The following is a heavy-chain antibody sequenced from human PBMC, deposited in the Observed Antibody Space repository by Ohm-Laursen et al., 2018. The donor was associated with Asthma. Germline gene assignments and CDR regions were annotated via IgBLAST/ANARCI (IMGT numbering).Heavy chain of an antibody. Sequence: ASVKVSCKASGYTFTSYYMHWVRQAPGQAPGQGLEWMGIINPRGGNTSYAQKFQGRVTITADESTSTAYMELSSLRSEDTAVYYCARDSNYYDSSGYYYEAFDIWGQGTMVTVSS. V-gene: IGHV1-46*01. CDR2: INPRGGNT. J-gene: IGHJ3*02. CDR3: ARDSNYYDSSGYYYEAFDI. CDR1: GYTFTSYY. D-gene: IGHD3-22*01.